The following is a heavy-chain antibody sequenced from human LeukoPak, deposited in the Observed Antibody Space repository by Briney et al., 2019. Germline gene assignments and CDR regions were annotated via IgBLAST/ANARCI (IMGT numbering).Heavy chain of an antibody. Sequence: RTGGPLRFSCAASGLTVSSNYMTWVRQAPGKGLEWVSLIYIGGSTDYTDSVKGRFTISRHNSENTLYLQMNSLRPEDTAVYYCARFRFGDNLDDAFDIWGQGTMVTVSS. J-gene: IGHJ3*02. CDR3: ARFRFGDNLDDAFDI. CDR2: IYIGGST. CDR1: GLTVSSNY. D-gene: IGHD4-23*01. V-gene: IGHV3-53*04.